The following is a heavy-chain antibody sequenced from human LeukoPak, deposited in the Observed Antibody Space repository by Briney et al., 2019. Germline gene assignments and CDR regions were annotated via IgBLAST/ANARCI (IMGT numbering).Heavy chain of an antibody. V-gene: IGHV4-38-2*02. D-gene: IGHD3-3*01. CDR2: IYHSGST. Sequence: SETLSLTCTVSGYSISSGYYWGWMRQPPGKGLEWIGSIYHSGSTYYNPSLTSRVTISVDTSKNKSSLKLSSVTAADTAVYYCARGPRITIFGVVISDAFDIWGQGTMVTASS. CDR1: GYSISSGYY. J-gene: IGHJ3*02. CDR3: ARGPRITIFGVVISDAFDI.